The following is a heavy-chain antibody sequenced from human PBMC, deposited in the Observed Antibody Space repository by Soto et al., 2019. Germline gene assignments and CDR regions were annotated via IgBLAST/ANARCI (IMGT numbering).Heavy chain of an antibody. CDR2: INPNSGGT. Sequence: GASVKVSCKASGYTFTGYYMHWGRQAPGQGLEWVGWINPNSGGTNYAQKLQGRVTMTTDTSTSTAYMELRSLRSDDTAVYYCARGDIVVVPAAMRKPYYYYYMDVWGKGTMVTVSS. V-gene: IGHV1-2*02. J-gene: IGHJ6*03. CDR3: ARGDIVVVPAAMRKPYYYYYMDV. D-gene: IGHD2-2*01. CDR1: GYTFTGYY.